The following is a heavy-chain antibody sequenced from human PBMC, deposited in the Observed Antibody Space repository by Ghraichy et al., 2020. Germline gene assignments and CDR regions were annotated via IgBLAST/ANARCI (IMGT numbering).Heavy chain of an antibody. Sequence: GESLNISCKGSGYSFTSYWIGWVRQMPGKGLEWMGIIYTGDSDAKYSPSFQGQVTISADKSISTAYLQWSSLKASDTAMYYCARRRDYGSGWLSYWGQGTLVTVSS. CDR1: GYSFTSYW. CDR3: ARRRDYGSGWLSY. CDR2: IYTGDSDA. J-gene: IGHJ4*02. V-gene: IGHV5-51*01. D-gene: IGHD6-19*01.